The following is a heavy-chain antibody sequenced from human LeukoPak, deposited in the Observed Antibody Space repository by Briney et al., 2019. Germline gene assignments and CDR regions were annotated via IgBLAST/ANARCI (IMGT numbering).Heavy chain of an antibody. Sequence: SVKVSCKASGGTFSSYAISWVRQAPGQGLEWMGGIIPIFGTANYAQKFQGRVTITTDESTSTAYMELSSLRSEDTAVYYRARGGRWLLGDYYYYYYMDVWGKGTTVTVSS. CDR2: IIPIFGTA. CDR1: GGTFSSYA. V-gene: IGHV1-69*05. J-gene: IGHJ6*03. D-gene: IGHD5-24*01. CDR3: ARGGRWLLGDYYYYYYMDV.